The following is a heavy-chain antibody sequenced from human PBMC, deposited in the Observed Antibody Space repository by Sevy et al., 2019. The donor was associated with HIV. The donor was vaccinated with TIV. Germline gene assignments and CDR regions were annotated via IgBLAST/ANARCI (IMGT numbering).Heavy chain of an antibody. D-gene: IGHD2-15*01. CDR3: AREAEYCSGGSCYPAGFDY. V-gene: IGHV3-21*01. CDR2: ISSSSSYI. J-gene: IGHJ4*02. CDR1: GFTFSSYS. Sequence: GGSLRLSCAASGFTFSSYSMNWVRQAPGKGLEWVSSISSSSSYIYYADSVKGRFTISIDNAKNSLYLQMNSLRAEDTAVYYCAREAEYCSGGSCYPAGFDYWGQGTLVTVSS.